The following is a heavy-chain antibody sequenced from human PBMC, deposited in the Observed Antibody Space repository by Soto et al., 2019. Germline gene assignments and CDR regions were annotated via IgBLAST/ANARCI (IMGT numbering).Heavy chain of an antibody. J-gene: IGHJ6*02. CDR1: GYTFTSYY. Sequence: ASVKVSCKASGYTFTSYYMHWVRQAPGQGLEWMGIINPSGGSTSYAQKFQGRVTMTRDTSTSTVYMELSSLRSEDTAVYYCARDIAIAAAGIKRFHGMDVWGQGTTVTVSS. CDR3: ARDIAIAAAGIKRFHGMDV. D-gene: IGHD6-13*01. V-gene: IGHV1-46*01. CDR2: INPSGGST.